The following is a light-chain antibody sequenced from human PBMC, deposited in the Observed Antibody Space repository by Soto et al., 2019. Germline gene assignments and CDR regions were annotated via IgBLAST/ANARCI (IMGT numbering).Light chain of an antibody. CDR1: SSNIGAGHD. J-gene: IGLJ3*02. CDR2: VNI. CDR3: QAYDSSLGGRV. V-gene: IGLV1-40*01. Sequence: QSVLTQPPSVSGAPGQRVTISCSGSSSNIGAGHDVHWYQQLPGTAPKLLIYVNINRPSGVPDRFSGSKSGTSASLAITGLQAEDEADYYCQAYDSSLGGRVFGGGTELTVL.